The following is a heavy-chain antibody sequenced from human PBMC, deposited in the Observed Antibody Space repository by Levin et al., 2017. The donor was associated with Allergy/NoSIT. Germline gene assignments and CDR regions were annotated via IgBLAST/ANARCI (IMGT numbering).Heavy chain of an antibody. CDR3: VRGGNRANYDWFDT. V-gene: IGHV5-51*01. CDR1: GYSFASFW. CDR2: IYPRDSDT. J-gene: IGHJ5*02. D-gene: IGHD4-23*01. Sequence: KGGESLKISCKGSGYSFASFWLGWVRQTPGKGLQYMGIIYPRDSDTRYSPSLQGHVTISADESINTAYLQWSSLKASDTAIYFCVRGGNRANYDWFDTWGQGTQVTVSS.